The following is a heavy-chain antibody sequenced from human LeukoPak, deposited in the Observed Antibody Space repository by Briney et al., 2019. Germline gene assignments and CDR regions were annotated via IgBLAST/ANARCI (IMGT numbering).Heavy chain of an antibody. J-gene: IGHJ4*02. CDR3: ARDPAAGIDY. CDR1: GFTFSNYE. CDR2: IYSGGTT. V-gene: IGHV3-66*01. Sequence: TGGSLRLSCATSGFTFSNYEMSWVRQAPGKGLEWVSVIYSGGTTYYADSVKGRFTISRDNSKNTLYLQMNSLRVEDTAVYFCARDPAAGIDYWGQGTLVTVSS. D-gene: IGHD6-13*01.